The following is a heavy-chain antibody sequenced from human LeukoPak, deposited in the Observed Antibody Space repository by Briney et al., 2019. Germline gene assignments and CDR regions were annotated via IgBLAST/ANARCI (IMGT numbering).Heavy chain of an antibody. Sequence: AETLSLTCTVSGGSISSGSYYWSWIRQPPGKGLEWIGYIHYSGSTNYNPSLKSRVTISVDTSKNQFSLILSSVTTADTAVYYYAREVVAAAGTVDYWGQGTLVTVSS. CDR2: IHYSGST. J-gene: IGHJ4*02. CDR3: AREVVAAAGTVDY. CDR1: GGSISSGSYY. V-gene: IGHV4-61*01. D-gene: IGHD6-13*01.